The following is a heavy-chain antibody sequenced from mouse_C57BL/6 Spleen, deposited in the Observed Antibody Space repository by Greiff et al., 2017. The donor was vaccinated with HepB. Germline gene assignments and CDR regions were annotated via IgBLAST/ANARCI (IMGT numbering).Heavy chain of an antibody. V-gene: IGHV1-82*01. CDR2: IYPGDGDT. CDR3: ARPYYGNLRVSWFAY. CDR1: GYAFSSSW. J-gene: IGHJ3*01. D-gene: IGHD2-10*01. Sequence: QVQLQQSGPELVKPGASVKISCKASGYAFSSSWMNWVKQRPGKGLEWIGRIYPGDGDTNYNGKFKGKATLTADKSSSTAYMQLSSLTSEDSAVYFCARPYYGNLRVSWFAYWGQGTLVTVSA.